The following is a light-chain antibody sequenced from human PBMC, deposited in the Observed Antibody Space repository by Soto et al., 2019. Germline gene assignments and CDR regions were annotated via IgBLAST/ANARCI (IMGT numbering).Light chain of an antibody. CDR3: QQYGHSLWT. V-gene: IGKV3-15*01. Sequence: EIFITHSPATLSLSPVERATLSSGASQSVTTDLAWYQQRPGQPPRLLIYGASTRATDFPARFSGSGSGTDFTLTISRLEPEDYAVYYCQQYGHSLWTFGQGTKVDIK. J-gene: IGKJ1*01. CDR1: QSVTTD. CDR2: GAS.